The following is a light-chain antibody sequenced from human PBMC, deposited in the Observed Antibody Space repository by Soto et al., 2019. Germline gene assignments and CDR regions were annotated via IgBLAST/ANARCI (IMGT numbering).Light chain of an antibody. CDR1: QGISNY. Sequence: DIQMTQSPSSLSASVGDRVTTTCRASQGISNYLAWHQQKPGKVPMLLIYAASTLQSGVPSRFSGSGSGTDFTLTISSLQPEDVATYYCQKYNSAPWTFGQGTKVEIK. CDR2: AAS. CDR3: QKYNSAPWT. J-gene: IGKJ1*01. V-gene: IGKV1-27*01.